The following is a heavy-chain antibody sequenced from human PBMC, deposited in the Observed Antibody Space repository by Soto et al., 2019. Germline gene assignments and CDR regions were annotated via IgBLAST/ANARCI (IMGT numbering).Heavy chain of an antibody. CDR1: GGSVSSGSYY. CDR3: ARADCSSTSCSWRDYYGMDV. V-gene: IGHV4-61*01. CDR2: IYYSGST. J-gene: IGHJ6*02. Sequence: SETLSLTCTVSGGSVSSGSYYWSWIRQPPGKGLEWIGYIYYSGSTNYNPSLKSRVTISVDTSKNQFSLKLSSVTAADTAVYYCARADCSSTSCSWRDYYGMDVWAQGTTVTVS. D-gene: IGHD2-2*01.